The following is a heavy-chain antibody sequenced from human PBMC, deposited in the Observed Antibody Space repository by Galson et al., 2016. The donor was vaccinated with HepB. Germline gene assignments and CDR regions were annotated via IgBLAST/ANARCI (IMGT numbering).Heavy chain of an antibody. CDR2: ISNSGST. CDR3: ASTFQGAY. J-gene: IGHJ4*01. CDR1: GVSSRTYY. Sequence: SETLSLTCTVSGVSSRTYYWNWIRQAPGKGLEWIGYISNSGSTNYNPSLESRVTISVDTSKNHFSLKLSSVNDADTAVYYCASTFQGAYWGQGTLVTVSS. D-gene: IGHD2/OR15-2a*01. V-gene: IGHV4-59*01.